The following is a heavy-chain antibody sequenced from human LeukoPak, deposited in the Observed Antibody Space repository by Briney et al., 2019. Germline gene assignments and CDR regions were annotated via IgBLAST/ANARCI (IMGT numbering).Heavy chain of an antibody. CDR2: IYTSGST. D-gene: IGHD3-22*01. Sequence: PSETLSPTCTVSGGSISSGSYYWSWIRQPAGKGLEWIGRIYTSGSTNYNPSLKSRVTISVDTSKNQFSLKLSSVTAADTAVYYCARESMIAGSQHWGQGTLVTVSS. CDR1: GGSISSGSYY. CDR3: ARESMIAGSQH. V-gene: IGHV4-61*02. J-gene: IGHJ1*01.